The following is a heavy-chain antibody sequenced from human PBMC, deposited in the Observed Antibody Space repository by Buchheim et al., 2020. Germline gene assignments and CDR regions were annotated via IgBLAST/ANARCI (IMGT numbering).Heavy chain of an antibody. D-gene: IGHD6-19*01. CDR2: INFIGGTT. CDR3: AKGLFSSGWSPFDY. Sequence: EVQLLESGGNLVQPGGSLRLSCAASGFSFSSQTMIWVRQAPGKGLEWLSGINFIGGTTYADSVKGRFTSPRDNSKKPLYQQMNSLRVEDTAVYFCAKGLFSSGWSPFDYCGQGTL. J-gene: IGHJ4*02. V-gene: IGHV3-23*01. CDR1: GFSFSSQT.